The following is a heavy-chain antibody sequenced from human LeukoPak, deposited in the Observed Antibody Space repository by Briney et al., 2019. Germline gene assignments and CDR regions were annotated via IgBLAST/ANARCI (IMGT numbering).Heavy chain of an antibody. D-gene: IGHD3-9*01. Sequence: ASVKVSCKASGYTFTSYDINWVRQATGQGLEWMGWVNPNSGNTGYAQKFQGRVTMTRNTSISTAYMELSSLRSEDTAVYYCARGLRYFDWLLKLSGAFDIWGQGTMVTVSS. J-gene: IGHJ3*02. V-gene: IGHV1-8*01. CDR2: VNPNSGNT. CDR3: ARGLRYFDWLLKLSGAFDI. CDR1: GYTFTSYD.